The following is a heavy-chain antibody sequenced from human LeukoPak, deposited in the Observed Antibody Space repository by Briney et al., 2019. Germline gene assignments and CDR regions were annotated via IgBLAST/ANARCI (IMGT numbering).Heavy chain of an antibody. J-gene: IGHJ4*02. CDR2: ISSGSRSI. CDR3: ATGYVGI. D-gene: IGHD3-16*01. CDR1: GFTFTTYT. V-gene: IGHV3-21*06. Sequence: GGSPRLSCAASGFTFTTYTMNWVRQAPGKGLEWVSSISSGSRSIFYADSVKGRFTISRDNAKNSLYLQMSSLRAEDTAVYYCATGYVGIWGQGTLVTVSS.